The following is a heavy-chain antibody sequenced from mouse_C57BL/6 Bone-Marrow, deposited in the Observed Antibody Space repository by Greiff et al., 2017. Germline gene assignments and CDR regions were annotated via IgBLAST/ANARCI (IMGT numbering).Heavy chain of an antibody. V-gene: IGHV1-69*01. CDR3: ARSWFAY. J-gene: IGHJ3*01. CDR1: GYTFTSYW. Sequence: QVQLQQPGAELVMPGASVKLSCKASGYTFTSYWMHRVKQRPGQGLEWIGEIDPSDSYTNYNQKFKGKSTLTVDKSSSTAYMQLSSLTSEDSAVYYCARSWFAYWGQGTLVTVSA. CDR2: IDPSDSYT.